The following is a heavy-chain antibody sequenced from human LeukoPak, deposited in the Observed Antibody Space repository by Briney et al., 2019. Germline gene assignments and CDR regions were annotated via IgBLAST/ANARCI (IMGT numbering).Heavy chain of an antibody. CDR3: ARVSDYDFWSDYSQYNWFDP. V-gene: IGHV7-4-1*02. Sequence: ASVKVSCKASGYTFTSYAMNWVRQAPGQGLEWMGWINTNTGNPTYAQGFTGRFVFSLDTSVSTAYLQISSLKAEDTAVYYCARVSDYDFWSDYSQYNWFDPWGQGTLVTVSS. CDR1: GYTFTSYA. D-gene: IGHD3-3*01. CDR2: INTNTGNP. J-gene: IGHJ5*02.